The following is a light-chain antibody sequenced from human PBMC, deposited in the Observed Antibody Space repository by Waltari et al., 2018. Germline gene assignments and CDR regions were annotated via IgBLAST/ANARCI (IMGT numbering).Light chain of an antibody. V-gene: IGKV3-11*01. J-gene: IGKJ2*01. CDR3: QQRST. Sequence: EIVLTQSPATLSLSPGEGPTLSCRASQSLTSYLAWYQQKPGQAPRLLIYDTSNRATGIPARFSGSGSGTDFTLIISSLEPEDFGVYYCQQRSTFGQGTKLEIK. CDR2: DTS. CDR1: QSLTSY.